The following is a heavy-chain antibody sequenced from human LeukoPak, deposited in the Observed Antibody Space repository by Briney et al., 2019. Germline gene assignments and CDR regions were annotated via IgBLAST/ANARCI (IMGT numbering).Heavy chain of an antibody. Sequence: GESLKISCKGSGYSFTSNWIGWVRQMPGKGLEWMGIIYPGDSETRYSPSFQGQVTISADKSISTAYLQWSSLKASDTAMYYCVRRAAAATVSLNWFDPWGQGTLVTVSS. D-gene: IGHD6-13*01. J-gene: IGHJ5*02. CDR1: GYSFTSNW. V-gene: IGHV5-51*01. CDR2: IYPGDSET. CDR3: VRRAAAATVSLNWFDP.